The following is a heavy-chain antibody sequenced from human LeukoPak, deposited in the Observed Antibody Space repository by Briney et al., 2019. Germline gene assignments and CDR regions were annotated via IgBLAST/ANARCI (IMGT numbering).Heavy chain of an antibody. CDR1: GSTFTGYH. CDR2: INPNSGGT. D-gene: IGHD5-12*01. V-gene: IGHV1-2*02. CDR3: ARDLSVATIAVDWFDP. Sequence: ASVKVPCKASGSTFTGYHIHWVRQAPGQGPEWMAWINPNSGGTNYAQKFQGRVTMTRDTSISTAYMELSRLRSDDTAVYYCARDLSVATIAVDWFDPWGQGTLVTVSS. J-gene: IGHJ5*02.